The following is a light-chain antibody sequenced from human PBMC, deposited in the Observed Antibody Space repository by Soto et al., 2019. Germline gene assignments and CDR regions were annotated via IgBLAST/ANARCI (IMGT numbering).Light chain of an antibody. CDR2: GES. CDR1: QRISTY. V-gene: IGKV1-39*01. J-gene: IGKJ3*01. Sequence: DIQMTQSPSSLSASVGDRVTITCRASQRISTYLNWYQQKPGKAPKLLIYGESSLQGGVSSRLSGSGDGTDFTLTISSLQPEYFPTYYCQQSYTTPSTFGPGTKVDI. CDR3: QQSYTTPST.